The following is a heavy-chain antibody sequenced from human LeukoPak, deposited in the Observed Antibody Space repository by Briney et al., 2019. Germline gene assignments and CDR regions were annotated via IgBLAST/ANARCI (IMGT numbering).Heavy chain of an antibody. D-gene: IGHD4-17*01. CDR1: GFTFSSYA. Sequence: GGSLRLSCAASGFTFSSYAMSWVRQAPGKGLEWVSAISGSGGSTYYADSVKGLFTISRDNSKNTLYLQMNSLRAEDTAVYYCAKVNKRYGSYDAFDIWGQGTMVTVSS. CDR3: AKVNKRYGSYDAFDI. V-gene: IGHV3-23*01. CDR2: ISGSGGST. J-gene: IGHJ3*02.